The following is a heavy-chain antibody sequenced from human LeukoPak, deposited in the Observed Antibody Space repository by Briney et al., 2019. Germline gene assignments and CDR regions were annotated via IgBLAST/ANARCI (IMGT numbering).Heavy chain of an antibody. J-gene: IGHJ4*02. CDR3: ARGRSVVVPAASFDY. D-gene: IGHD2-2*01. Sequence: PSETLSLTCAVYGGSFSGYYWSWIRQPPGKGLEWIGEINHSGSTNYNPSLKSRVTISVDTSKNQFSLKLSSVTAADTAVYYCARGRSVVVPAASFDYWGQGTLVTVSS. CDR2: INHSGST. CDR1: GGSFSGYY. V-gene: IGHV4-34*01.